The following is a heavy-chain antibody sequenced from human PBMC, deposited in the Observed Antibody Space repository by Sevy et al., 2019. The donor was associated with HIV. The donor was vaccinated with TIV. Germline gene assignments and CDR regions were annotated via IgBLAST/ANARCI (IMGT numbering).Heavy chain of an antibody. V-gene: IGHV3-15*01. CDR1: GLTFRNAW. J-gene: IGHJ4*01. Sequence: GGSLRLSCAASGLTFRNAWMNWVRQAPGKGLEWVGRIKSTTAGGTIDYAAPVKGRLTISRDDSKNTLLLQMDSLKTEDTAVYYCATKAGIIRPVIEYSFDYWGHGALVNASS. D-gene: IGHD1-20*01. CDR3: ATKAGIIRPVIEYSFDY. CDR2: IKSTTAGGTI.